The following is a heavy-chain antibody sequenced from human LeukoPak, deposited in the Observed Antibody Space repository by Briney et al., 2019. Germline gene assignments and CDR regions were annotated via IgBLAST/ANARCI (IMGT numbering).Heavy chain of an antibody. CDR2: IDPSNGGP. CDR1: GYAFTAYY. D-gene: IGHD1-1*01. CDR3: AREVWKYDY. V-gene: IGHV1-2*02. Sequence: ASVKVSCETSGYAFTAYYIHWVRQAPGQGLEWMGWIDPSNGGPNYAQKFQGRVTMTRDTSISTAYMELSRLTSDDTAVYYCAREVWKYDYWGQGTLVIVSS. J-gene: IGHJ4*02.